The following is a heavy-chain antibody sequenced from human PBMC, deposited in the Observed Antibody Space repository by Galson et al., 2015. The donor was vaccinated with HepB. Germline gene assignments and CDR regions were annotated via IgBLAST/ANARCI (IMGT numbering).Heavy chain of an antibody. CDR2: IYHSGST. Sequence: TLSLTCAVSGGSISGSNWWSWVRQPPGKGLEWIGEIYHSGSTNYNPSLKSRVTISVDKSKNQFSLKLSSVTAADTAVYYCARGSRQIVVPAAIPAWFDPWGQGTLVTVSS. CDR3: ARGSRQIVVPAAIPAWFDP. CDR1: GGSISGSNW. J-gene: IGHJ5*02. V-gene: IGHV4-4*02. D-gene: IGHD2-2*01.